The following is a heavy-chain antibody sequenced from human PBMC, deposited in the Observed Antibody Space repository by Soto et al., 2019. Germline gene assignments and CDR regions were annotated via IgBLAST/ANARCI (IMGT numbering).Heavy chain of an antibody. Sequence: SETLSFTCTVSGYSISSGYYWGWIRQPPGKGLEWIGSIYHSGSTYYNPSLKSRVTISVDTSKNQFSLKLSSVTAADTAVYYCARDGRGYSGYDDYWGQGTLVTVSS. V-gene: IGHV4-38-2*02. CDR2: IYHSGST. CDR3: ARDGRGYSGYDDY. D-gene: IGHD5-12*01. J-gene: IGHJ4*02. CDR1: GYSISSGYY.